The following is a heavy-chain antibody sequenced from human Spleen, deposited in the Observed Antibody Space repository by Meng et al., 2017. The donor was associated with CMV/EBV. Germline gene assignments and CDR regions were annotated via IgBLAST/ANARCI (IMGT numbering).Heavy chain of an antibody. V-gene: IGHV6-1*01. CDR1: GDSVSSNSAA. Sequence: QGRLAHARPGAGKPAPALALTCAISGDSVSSNSAAWNWIRQSPSRGLEWLGRTYYRSKWYNDYAVSVKSRITINPDTSKNQFSLQLNSVTPEDTAVYYCARAFGGSSPSYYFDYWGQGTLVTVSS. CDR3: ARAFGGSSPSYYFDY. D-gene: IGHD2-15*01. J-gene: IGHJ4*02. CDR2: TYYRSKWYN.